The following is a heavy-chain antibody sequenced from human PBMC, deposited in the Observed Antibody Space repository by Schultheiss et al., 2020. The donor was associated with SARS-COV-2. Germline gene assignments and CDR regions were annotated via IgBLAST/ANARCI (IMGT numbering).Heavy chain of an antibody. V-gene: IGHV4-61*08. CDR3: ARVGYSSSAGFDY. J-gene: IGHJ4*02. CDR1: GGSISSGGYY. CDR2: IYYSGST. Sequence: SETLSLTCTVSGGSISSGGYYWSWIRQHPGKGLEWIGYIYYSGSTNFNPSLKSRVTMSVDTSKNQLSLRLSSVTAADTAVYYCARVGYSSSAGFDYWGQGTLVTVSS. D-gene: IGHD6-6*01.